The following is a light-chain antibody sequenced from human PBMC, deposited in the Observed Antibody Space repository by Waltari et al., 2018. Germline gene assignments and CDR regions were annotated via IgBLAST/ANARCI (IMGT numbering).Light chain of an antibody. V-gene: IGKV3-11*01. CDR3: QQRANWPYT. CDR1: QSVTSF. CDR2: DAS. Sequence: EVVLTQSPATLSLSPGERATLSCRASQSVTSFLAWSQQKPGQAPRLLIYDASNRATGIPARFSGSASGTDFTLTISSLEPEDFAVYYCQQRANWPYTFGRGTELEIK. J-gene: IGKJ2*01.